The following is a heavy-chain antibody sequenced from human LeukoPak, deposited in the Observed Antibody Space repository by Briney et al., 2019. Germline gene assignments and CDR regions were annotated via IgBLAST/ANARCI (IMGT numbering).Heavy chain of an antibody. CDR1: GFTFSSYG. J-gene: IGHJ4*02. Sequence: GGSLRLSCAASGFTFSSYGMHWVRQAPGKGLEWVAVISYDGSNKYYADSVKGRFTISRDNSKNTLYLQMNSLRAEDMAVYYCVRALSGFDDYWGQGTLVTVSS. CDR2: ISYDGSNK. CDR3: VRALSGFDDY. D-gene: IGHD3-22*01. V-gene: IGHV3-30*03.